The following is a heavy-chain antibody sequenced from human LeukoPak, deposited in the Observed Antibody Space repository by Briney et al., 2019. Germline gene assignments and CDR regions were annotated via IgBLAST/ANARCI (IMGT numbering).Heavy chain of an antibody. CDR1: GFTFSTYS. J-gene: IGHJ4*02. Sequence: TGESLRLSCAASGFTFSTYSMNWVRQAPGKGLEWVSAISGDSDYIYYADSVEGRFTISRDNAKNSLYLQMSSLRVEDTAVYYCTRRPYSSSWYYFDYWGQGTLVTVSS. V-gene: IGHV3-21*06. CDR2: ISGDSDYI. D-gene: IGHD6-13*01. CDR3: TRRPYSSSWYYFDY.